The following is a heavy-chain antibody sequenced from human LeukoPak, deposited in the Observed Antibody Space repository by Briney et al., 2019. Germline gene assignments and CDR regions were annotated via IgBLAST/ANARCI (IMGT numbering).Heavy chain of an antibody. CDR3: AKEEVVVVAATPSFDY. CDR2: ISGSGGST. CDR1: GFTFSSYV. J-gene: IGHJ4*02. D-gene: IGHD2-15*01. Sequence: GGSLRLSCAASGFTFSSYVMSWVRQAPGKGLEWVSAISGSGGSTYYADSVKGRFTISRDNSKNTLCLQMNSLRAEDTAVYYCAKEEVVVVAATPSFDYWGQGTLVTVSS. V-gene: IGHV3-23*01.